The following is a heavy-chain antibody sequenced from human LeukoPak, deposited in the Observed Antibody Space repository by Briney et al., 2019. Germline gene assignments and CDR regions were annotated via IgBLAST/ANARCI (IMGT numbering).Heavy chain of an antibody. CDR2: IYHSGST. CDR3: ARGYSSSWGAFDI. CDR1: GGSISSGGYS. Sequence: PSETLSLTCAVSGGSISSGGYSWSWIRQPPGKGLEWIGYIYHSGSTYYNPSLKSRVTISVDRSKNQFSLKLSSVTAADTAVYYCARGYSSSWGAFDIWGQGTMVTVSS. D-gene: IGHD6-13*01. V-gene: IGHV4-30-2*01. J-gene: IGHJ3*02.